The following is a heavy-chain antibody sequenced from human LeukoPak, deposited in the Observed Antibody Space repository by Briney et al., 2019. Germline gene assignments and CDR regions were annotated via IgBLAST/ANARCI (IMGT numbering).Heavy chain of an antibody. CDR2: ISAYNGNT. CDR3: ARALGYCGGGSCYRFDY. J-gene: IGHJ4*02. D-gene: IGHD2-15*01. Sequence: ASVKVSCKASGYTFTSYGISWVRQAPGQGLEWMGWISAYNGNTNYAQKLQGRVTMTTDTSTSTAYMELRSLRSDDTAVYYCARALGYCGGGSCYRFDYWGQGTLVTVSS. V-gene: IGHV1-18*01. CDR1: GYTFTSYG.